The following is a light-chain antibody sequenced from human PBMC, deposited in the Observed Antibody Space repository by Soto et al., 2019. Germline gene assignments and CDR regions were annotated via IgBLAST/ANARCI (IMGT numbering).Light chain of an antibody. V-gene: IGLV2-23*03. CDR3: CSYVGSSTFSVV. CDR1: SSDVGSYNL. Sequence: QSALTQPASVSGSPGQSITISCTGTSSDVGSYNLVSWYQQHPGKAPKLMIYEGSKRPSGVSNRFSGSKSGNTASLTISGLQAEDEADYYCCSYVGSSTFSVVFGGGTKVTVL. CDR2: EGS. J-gene: IGLJ2*01.